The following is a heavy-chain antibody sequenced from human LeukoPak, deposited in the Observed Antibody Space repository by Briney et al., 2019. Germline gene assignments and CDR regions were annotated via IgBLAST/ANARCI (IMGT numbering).Heavy chain of an antibody. D-gene: IGHD1-26*01. CDR1: GFTFSSHT. Sequence: GGSLRLSCAASGFTFSSHTMSWVRQAPGKGLEWVSAISGSGGSTYYADSVKGRFTISRDNSKNTLYLQMNSLRAEDTAVYYCAKDDTGATYAFDIWGQGTMVTVSS. CDR2: ISGSGGST. CDR3: AKDDTGATYAFDI. J-gene: IGHJ3*02. V-gene: IGHV3-23*01.